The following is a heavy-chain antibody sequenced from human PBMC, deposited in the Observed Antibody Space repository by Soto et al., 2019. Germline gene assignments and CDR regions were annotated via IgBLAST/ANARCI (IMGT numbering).Heavy chain of an antibody. J-gene: IGHJ3*02. V-gene: IGHV3-30-3*01. CDR1: GFTFSSYA. CDR3: ARDRTMIVVVIGSDAFDI. CDR2: ISYDGSNK. D-gene: IGHD3-22*01. Sequence: GGSLRLSCAASGFTFSSYAMHWVRQAPGKGLEWVAVISYDGSNKYYADSVKGRFTISRDNSKNTLYLQMNSLRAEDTAVYYCARDRTMIVVVIGSDAFDIWGQGTMVTVSS.